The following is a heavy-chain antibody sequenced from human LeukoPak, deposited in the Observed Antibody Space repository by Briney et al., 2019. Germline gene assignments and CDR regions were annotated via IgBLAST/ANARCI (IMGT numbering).Heavy chain of an antibody. CDR2: MYSGGST. CDR3: ARELSGY. J-gene: IGHJ4*02. Sequence: GGSLRLSCAHSGFTPCSNYMNWVRQAPGKGLEWVSVMYSGGSTNYADSVKGRFTISRDDSKNTLYLQMNSLRAEDTAVYYCARELSGYWGQGTLVTVSS. D-gene: IGHD3-16*02. V-gene: IGHV3-66*01. CDR1: GFTPCSNY.